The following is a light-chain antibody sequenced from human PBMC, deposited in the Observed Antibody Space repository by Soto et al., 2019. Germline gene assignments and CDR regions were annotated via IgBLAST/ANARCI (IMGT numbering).Light chain of an antibody. CDR1: QCVSTN. CDR3: QQYNKWPPLS. J-gene: IGKJ4*01. V-gene: IGKV3-15*01. Sequence: EIVMTQSPATLSVSPGERATFSCRASQCVSTNLAWYQQKPGQAPRLLIYGASTRATGIPARFSGSGSGTEFTLTISSLQSEDFAVYYCQQYNKWPPLSFGGGTKVEIK. CDR2: GAS.